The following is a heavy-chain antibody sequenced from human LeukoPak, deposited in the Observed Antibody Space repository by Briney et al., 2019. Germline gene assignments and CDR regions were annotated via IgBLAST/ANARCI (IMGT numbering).Heavy chain of an antibody. CDR2: ISTTSSPT. Sequence: GGSLRLSCAASGFSFSSYSMNWVRQAPGKGLEWVSHISTTSSPTYYADSVKGRFAMSRDNSKNSVYLQMNSLRAEDMAVYYCARDFDFWSGYIVWGQGTLVTVSS. V-gene: IGHV3-48*04. D-gene: IGHD3-3*01. CDR1: GFSFSSYS. J-gene: IGHJ4*02. CDR3: ARDFDFWSGYIV.